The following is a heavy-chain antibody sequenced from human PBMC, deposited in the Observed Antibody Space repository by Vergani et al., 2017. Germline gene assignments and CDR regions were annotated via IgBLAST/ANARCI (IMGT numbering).Heavy chain of an antibody. CDR2: INHSGST. Sequence: QVQLQESGPGLVKPSETLSLTCAVYGGYFSGYYWSWIRQPPGKGLEWIGEINHSGSTNYNPSLKSRVTISVDTSKNQFSLKLSSETAADTAVYYCARGRGYCSGGGCYGDYWGQGTLVTVSS. D-gene: IGHD2-15*01. CDR3: ARGRGYCSGGGCYGDY. J-gene: IGHJ4*02. CDR1: GGYFSGYY. V-gene: IGHV4-34*01.